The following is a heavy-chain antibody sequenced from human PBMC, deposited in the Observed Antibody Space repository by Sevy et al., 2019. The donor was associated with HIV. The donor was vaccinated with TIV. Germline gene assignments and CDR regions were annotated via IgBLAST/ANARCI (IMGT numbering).Heavy chain of an antibody. V-gene: IGHV1-69*13. Sequence: ASVKVSCKASGGTFSSYAISWVRQAPGQGLEWMGGIIPIFGTANYAQKFQGRVTITADESTSTAYMELSSLRSEDTAVYYCARGTMIAVVNIPDAFDIWGQGTMVTVSS. CDR2: IIPIFGTA. D-gene: IGHD3-22*01. CDR1: GGTFSSYA. CDR3: ARGTMIAVVNIPDAFDI. J-gene: IGHJ3*02.